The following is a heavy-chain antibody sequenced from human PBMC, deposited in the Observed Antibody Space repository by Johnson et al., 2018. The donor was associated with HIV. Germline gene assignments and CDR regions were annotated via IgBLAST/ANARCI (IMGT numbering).Heavy chain of an antibody. Sequence: QVQLVESGEGVVQPGRSLRLSCAASGFTFSSYAMHWVRQAPGKGLEWVAVISYDGSNKYYADSVKGRFTISRDNSKNTLYLQMSSLRAEDTAVYYCASCGGDCRDAFDIWGQGTMVTVSS. D-gene: IGHD2-21*02. V-gene: IGHV3-30-3*01. CDR1: GFTFSSYA. J-gene: IGHJ3*02. CDR3: ASCGGDCRDAFDI. CDR2: ISYDGSNK.